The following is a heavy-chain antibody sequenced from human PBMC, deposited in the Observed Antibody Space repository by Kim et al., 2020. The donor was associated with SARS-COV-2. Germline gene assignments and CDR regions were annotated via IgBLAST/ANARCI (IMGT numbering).Heavy chain of an antibody. CDR1: GFTFSSYS. CDR3: ATLGVVAARPYNWFDP. V-gene: IGHV3-21*01. J-gene: IGHJ5*02. CDR2: ISSSSSYI. D-gene: IGHD2-15*01. Sequence: GGSLRLSCAASGFTFSSYSMNWVRQAPGKGLEWVSSISSSSSYIYYADSVKGRFTISRDNAKNSLYLHMNSLRAEDTAVYYCATLGVVAARPYNWFDPWGQGTLVTVAS.